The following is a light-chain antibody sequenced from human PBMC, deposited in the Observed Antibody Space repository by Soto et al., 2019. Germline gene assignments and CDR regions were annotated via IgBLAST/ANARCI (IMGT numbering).Light chain of an antibody. V-gene: IGKV1-39*01. CDR3: QQSYGTPLT. CDR2: AAS. Sequence: DMEMTQSPSSLSASVGDRVTITCRASQSISNYLNWYQHKPGKVPKLLIYAASSLQSGVPTRFSGSGAGTDFTLTINSLPPEDFATYYCQQSYGTPLTFGGGTKIAIK. J-gene: IGKJ4*01. CDR1: QSISNY.